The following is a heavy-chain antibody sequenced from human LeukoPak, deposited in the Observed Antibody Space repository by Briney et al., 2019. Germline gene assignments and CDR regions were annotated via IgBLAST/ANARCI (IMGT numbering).Heavy chain of an antibody. CDR3: ASGSIVRYYYYYMDV. CDR1: GFTFSSYA. Sequence: GGSLRLSCAASGFTFSSYAMSWVRQAPGKGLEWVSAISGSGGSTYYADSVKGRFTISRDNSKNTLYLQMNSLRAEDTAVYYCASGSIVRYYYYYMDVWGKGTTVTVSS. J-gene: IGHJ6*03. D-gene: IGHD6-13*01. CDR2: ISGSGGST. V-gene: IGHV3-23*01.